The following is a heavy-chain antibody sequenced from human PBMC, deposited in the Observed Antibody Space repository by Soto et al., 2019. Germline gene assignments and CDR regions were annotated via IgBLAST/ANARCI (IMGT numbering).Heavy chain of an antibody. CDR3: ARVVTADDAFDV. D-gene: IGHD2-21*02. J-gene: IGHJ3*01. CDR1: GGSISSGDYY. Sequence: SETLSLTCTVSGGSISSGDYYWNWIRQTPGKGLEWIGNIFFRGSTHYNPSLKSRVFISVDTSKNQFSLRLTSVTAADTAVHYCARVVTADDAFDVWGQGTMVT. V-gene: IGHV4-30-4*08. CDR2: IFFRGST.